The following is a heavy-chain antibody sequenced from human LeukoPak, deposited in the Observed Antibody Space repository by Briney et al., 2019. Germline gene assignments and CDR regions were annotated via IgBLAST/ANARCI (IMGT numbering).Heavy chain of an antibody. CDR3: ARSDYINYPPNY. V-gene: IGHV3-23*01. J-gene: IGHJ4*02. Sequence: GGSLRLSGAASGFIFSNYAMTWVRQAPGKGLEWVSTLSGSGGSAFHADSVRGRFTISRDNSRSTLYLQMNSLRAEDSALYYCARSDYINYPPNYWGQGTLVTVSS. CDR2: LSGSGGSA. D-gene: IGHD4-4*01. CDR1: GFIFSNYA.